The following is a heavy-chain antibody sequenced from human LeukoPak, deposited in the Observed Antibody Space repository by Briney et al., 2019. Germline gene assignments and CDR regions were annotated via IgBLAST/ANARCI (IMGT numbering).Heavy chain of an antibody. CDR3: AGGWGILLWLFVDY. J-gene: IGHJ4*02. Sequence: GGSLRLSCAAPGFAFSSSEMNWVRQAPGKGLEWLSYIDNSGNTIYYADSVKGRFTIPRDNAKNSLYLKVNSLRGEDTAVYYCAGGWGILLWLFVDYWGQGTLVTVSS. CDR1: GFAFSSSE. D-gene: IGHD5-18*01. V-gene: IGHV3-48*03. CDR2: IDNSGNTI.